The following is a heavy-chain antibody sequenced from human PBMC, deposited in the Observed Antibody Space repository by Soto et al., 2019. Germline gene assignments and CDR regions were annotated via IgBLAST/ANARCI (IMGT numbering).Heavy chain of an antibody. CDR1: GYTFTGYY. V-gene: IGHV1-2*04. J-gene: IGHJ4*02. CDR2: INPNSGGT. CDR3: ARDDGDCSGGSCYVY. Sequence: GALVKVSCKASGYTFTGYYMHWVRQAPGQGLEWMGWINPNSGGTNYAQKFQGWVTMTRDTSISTAYMELNRLRSDDTAVYYCARDDGDCSGGSCYVYWGQGTLVTVSS. D-gene: IGHD2-15*01.